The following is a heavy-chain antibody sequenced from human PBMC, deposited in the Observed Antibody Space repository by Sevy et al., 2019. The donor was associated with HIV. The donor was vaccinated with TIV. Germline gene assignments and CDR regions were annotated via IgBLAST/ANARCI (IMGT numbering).Heavy chain of an antibody. V-gene: IGHV3-30*02. CDR1: GFSFSNYG. CDR3: ARDPGYSGYDWGALTYYFDY. CDR2: IRLDGNNK. Sequence: GGSLRLSCEAFGFSFSNYGMHWVRQAPGKGPEWVSSIRLDGNNKQYADSVKGRFTISRDKSKNTLNLKVNSLRAEDTAVYYCARDPGYSGYDWGALTYYFDYWGQGTLVTVSS. D-gene: IGHD5-12*01. J-gene: IGHJ4*02.